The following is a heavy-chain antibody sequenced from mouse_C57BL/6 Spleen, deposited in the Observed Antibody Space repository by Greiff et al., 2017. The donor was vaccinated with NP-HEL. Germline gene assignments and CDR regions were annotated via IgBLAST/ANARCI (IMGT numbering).Heavy chain of an antibody. CDR3: ARRRYDYDLDY. D-gene: IGHD2-4*01. Sequence: LVESGPELVKPGASVKISCKASGYAFSSSWMNWVKQRPGKGLEWIGRIYPGDGDTNYNGKFKGKATLTADKSSSTAYMQLSSLTSEDSAVYFCARRRYDYDLDYWGQGTTLTVSS. CDR2: IYPGDGDT. J-gene: IGHJ2*01. CDR1: GYAFSSSW. V-gene: IGHV1-82*01.